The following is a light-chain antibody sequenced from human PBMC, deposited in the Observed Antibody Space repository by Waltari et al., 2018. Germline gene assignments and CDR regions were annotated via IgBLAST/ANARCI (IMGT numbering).Light chain of an antibody. CDR2: DVS. CDR1: SNDIGAYNY. Sequence: QSALTQPASVSGSPGQSISMSCTGTSNDIGAYNYVSWYQQHSVKAPKLIIFDVSDRTSGASVRFSGSKSGNTASLSISGLQTEDEADYFCSCVSNGSTLVVFGGGTKLTVL. V-gene: IGLV2-14*03. J-gene: IGLJ2*01. CDR3: SCVSNGSTLVV.